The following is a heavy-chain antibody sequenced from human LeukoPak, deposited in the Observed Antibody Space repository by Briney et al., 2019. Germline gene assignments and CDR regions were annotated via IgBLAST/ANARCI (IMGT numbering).Heavy chain of an antibody. CDR2: IWYDGSNK. V-gene: IGHV3-33*01. J-gene: IGHJ5*02. CDR1: GFTFSSYG. Sequence: GRSLRLSCAASGFTFSSYGMHWVRQAPGKGLEWVAVIWYDGSNKCYADSVKGRFTISRDNSKNTLYLQMNILRAEDTAVYYCARDGPHPRDPNNWFDPWGQGTLVTVSS. CDR3: ARDGPHPRDPNNWFDP.